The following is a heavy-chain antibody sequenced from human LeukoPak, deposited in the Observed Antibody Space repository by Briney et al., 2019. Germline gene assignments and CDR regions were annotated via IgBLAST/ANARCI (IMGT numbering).Heavy chain of an antibody. CDR3: ARDVTGTYYYYYGMDV. D-gene: IGHD1-1*01. J-gene: IGHJ6*02. V-gene: IGHV1-3*01. Sequence: ASVKVSCKASGYTFTSYAMNWVRQAPGQRLEWMGWINAGNGNTKYSQKFQGRVTITRDTSASTAYMELSSLRSEDTAVYYCARDVTGTYYYYYGMDVWGQGTTVTVSS. CDR1: GYTFTSYA. CDR2: INAGNGNT.